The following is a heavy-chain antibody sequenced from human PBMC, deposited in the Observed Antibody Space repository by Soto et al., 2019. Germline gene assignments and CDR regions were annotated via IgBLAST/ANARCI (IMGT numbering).Heavy chain of an antibody. D-gene: IGHD4-17*01. CDR1: GGSISSGGYY. Sequence: SETLSLTCTVSGGSISSGGYYWSWIRQHPGKGLEWIGYIYYSGSTYYNPSLESRVTISVDTSKNQFSLKLSSVTAADTAVYYCASHPGTYGDYYFDYWGQGTLVTVSS. V-gene: IGHV4-31*03. J-gene: IGHJ4*02. CDR2: IYYSGST. CDR3: ASHPGTYGDYYFDY.